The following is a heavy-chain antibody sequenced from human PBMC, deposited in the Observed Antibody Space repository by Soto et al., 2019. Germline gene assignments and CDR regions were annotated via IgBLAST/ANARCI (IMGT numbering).Heavy chain of an antibody. Sequence: EQLVESGGGLIQPGGSLRLSCAASGFSVRTNYMSWVRQAPGKGLEWVAVIWYDGSNKYYADSVKGRFTISRDNSKNTLYLQMNSLRAEDTAVYYCARAVGNYYGMDVWGQGTTVTVSS. CDR2: IWYDGSNK. D-gene: IGHD2-15*01. V-gene: IGHV3-33*08. CDR3: ARAVGNYYGMDV. CDR1: GFSVRTNY. J-gene: IGHJ6*02.